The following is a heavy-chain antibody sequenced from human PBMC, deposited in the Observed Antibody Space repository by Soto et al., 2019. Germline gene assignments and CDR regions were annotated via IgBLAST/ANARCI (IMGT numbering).Heavy chain of an antibody. V-gene: IGHV3-23*01. J-gene: IGHJ4*02. CDR3: XXXXRVGYDWTHD. CDR1: GFIFSNYA. CDR2: IRXXXVXX. D-gene: IGHD5-12*01. Sequence: DVQLLESGGDLVQPGGSLRLSCAASGFIFSNYAMSWVRQAPGKGLEWVSLIRXXXVXXXYADXVKGRXTXXXXNSXXXXXXXXXXXXXXXXXXXXXXXXXRVGYDWTHDWVQGTLVTVSS.